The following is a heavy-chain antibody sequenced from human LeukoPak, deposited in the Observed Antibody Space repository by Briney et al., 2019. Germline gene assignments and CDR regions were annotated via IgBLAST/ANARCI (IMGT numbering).Heavy chain of an antibody. CDR1: GFTFSSYW. CDR2: INTDGSST. CDR3: ARVVYVDPSLYYFDY. V-gene: IGHV3-74*01. D-gene: IGHD5-12*01. Sequence: GGSLRLSCAASGFTFSSYWMHWVRQAPGKGLVWVSRINTDGSSTSYADSVKGRFTISRDNAKNTLYLQMNSLRAEDTAVYYCARVVYVDPSLYYFDYWGQGTLVTVSS. J-gene: IGHJ4*02.